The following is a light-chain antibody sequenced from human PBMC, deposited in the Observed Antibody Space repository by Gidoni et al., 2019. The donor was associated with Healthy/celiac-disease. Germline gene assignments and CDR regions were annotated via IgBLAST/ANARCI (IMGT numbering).Light chain of an antibody. CDR2: QDS. CDR3: QAWDSSTVV. Sequence: SYELTQPPSVSVSPGQTASITCSGDTLGDKYACWYQQKPGQSPVLVIYQDSKRPSGIPERFSGSNSGNTATLTISGTQPMDEADYYCQAWDSSTVVFGGGTKLTVX. CDR1: TLGDKY. V-gene: IGLV3-1*01. J-gene: IGLJ2*01.